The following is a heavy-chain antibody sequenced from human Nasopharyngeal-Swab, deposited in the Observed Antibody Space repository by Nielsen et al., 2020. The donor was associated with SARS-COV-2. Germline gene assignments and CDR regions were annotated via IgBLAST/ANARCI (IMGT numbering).Heavy chain of an antibody. D-gene: IGHD3-10*01. CDR2: IYSSGST. Sequence: GSLRLSCTVSGGSISSSSYYWGWIRQPPGKGLEWIGSIYSSGSTYYNPSPKSRVTISVDTSKNQFSLKLSYVTTADTAVYYGARERVRGGIWNYYYYYMDVWGKGTTVTVSS. CDR1: GGSISSSSYY. V-gene: IGHV4-39*07. CDR3: ARERVRGGIWNYYYYYMDV. J-gene: IGHJ6*03.